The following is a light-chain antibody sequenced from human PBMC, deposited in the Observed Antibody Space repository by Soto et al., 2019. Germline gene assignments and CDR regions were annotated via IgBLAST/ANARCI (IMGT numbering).Light chain of an antibody. CDR2: DAS. J-gene: IGKJ5*01. CDR3: QQSGFSTIS. CDR1: QTVTNDY. Sequence: EVVWTQSPGTLSLSPGERVTLSCRASQTVTNDYLAWYQQKDGQAPRLLLYDASTRATGVPDRFSGSVSGPEDTITITRLEKEDGAVYSCQQSGFSTISFGQGTRLEIK. V-gene: IGKV3-20*01.